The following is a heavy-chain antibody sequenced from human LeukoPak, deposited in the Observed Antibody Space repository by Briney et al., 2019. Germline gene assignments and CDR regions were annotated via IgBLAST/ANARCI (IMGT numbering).Heavy chain of an antibody. V-gene: IGHV5-51*01. D-gene: IGHD3-10*01. J-gene: IGHJ6*02. CDR1: GYSFTSFW. CDR3: ARRVGDYYGSGSKYGMDV. Sequence: GESLKISCKGSGYSFTSFWIGWVRQMSGKGLEWMGIICPGDSDTRYSPSFQGQVTISADKSISTAYLQWSSLKASDTATYYCARRVGDYYGSGSKYGMDVWGQGTTVTVSS. CDR2: ICPGDSDT.